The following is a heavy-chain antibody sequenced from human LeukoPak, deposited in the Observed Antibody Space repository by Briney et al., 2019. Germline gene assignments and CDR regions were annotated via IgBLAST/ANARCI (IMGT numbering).Heavy chain of an antibody. V-gene: IGHV4-39*01. CDR2: IYYSGST. Sequence: SETLSLTCTVSGGSISSSSYYWGWIRQPPGKGLEWIGSIYYSGSTYYNPSLKSRVTISVDTSKNQFSLKLSSVTAADTAVYYCARGSLRYFGDSDAFDIWGQGTMVTVSS. J-gene: IGHJ3*02. CDR3: ARGSLRYFGDSDAFDI. CDR1: GGSISSSSYY. D-gene: IGHD3-9*01.